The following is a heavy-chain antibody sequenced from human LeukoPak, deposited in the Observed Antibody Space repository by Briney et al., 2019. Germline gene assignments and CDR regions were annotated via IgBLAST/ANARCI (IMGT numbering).Heavy chain of an antibody. CDR3: AKDRRGFSYGYWGFDY. J-gene: IGHJ4*02. V-gene: IGHV3-33*06. CDR1: GFSFSSHG. CDR2: IWYDGSQT. D-gene: IGHD5-18*01. Sequence: GGSLRLSCAAAGFSFSSHGMHWVRQAPDKGLEWVATIWYDGSQTYSADSVKGRFTISRDNSKNTVYLHMNSLRAEDTAVYYCAKDRRGFSYGYWGFDYWGQGALVTVSS.